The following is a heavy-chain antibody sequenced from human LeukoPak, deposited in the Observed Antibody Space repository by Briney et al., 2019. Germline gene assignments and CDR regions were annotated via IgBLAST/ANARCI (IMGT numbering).Heavy chain of an antibody. CDR1: GFTFSSYW. CDR2: ISEDGRT. Sequence: GGSLRLSCAASGFTFSSYWMNWVRQAPGKGLEWVSIISEDGRTYYADSVKGRFTISRDNSKNTVFLQMNRLRVEDTAVYYCAKGSANWDGYKGGFDPWGQGTLVTV. V-gene: IGHV3-23*01. J-gene: IGHJ5*02. D-gene: IGHD1-1*01. CDR3: AKGSANWDGYKGGFDP.